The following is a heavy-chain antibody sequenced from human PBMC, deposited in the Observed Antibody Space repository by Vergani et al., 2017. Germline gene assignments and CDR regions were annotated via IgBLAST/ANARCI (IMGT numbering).Heavy chain of an antibody. CDR3: ATRYCSSTSCYGGHFQH. J-gene: IGHJ1*01. CDR2: IYPGDSDT. Sequence: EVQLVQSGAEVKKPGESLKISCKGSGYSFTRYWIGWVRQMPGKGLEWMGIIYPGDSDTRYSPSFQGQVTISADKSISTAYLQWSSLKASDTAMYYCATRYCSSTSCYGGHFQHWGQGTLVTVSS. D-gene: IGHD2-2*01. V-gene: IGHV5-51*03. CDR1: GYSFTRYW.